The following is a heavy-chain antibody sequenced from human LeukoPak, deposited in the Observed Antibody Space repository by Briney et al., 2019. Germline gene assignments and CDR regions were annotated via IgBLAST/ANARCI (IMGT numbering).Heavy chain of an antibody. CDR2: INPNGGDT. V-gene: IGHV1-2*02. CDR1: GYTFTGFY. CDR3: ARDSRYGSGRYS. J-gene: IGHJ4*02. Sequence: ASVKVSCKASGYTFTGFYIHWVRQAPGQGLEWMGWINPNGGDTNYAQKFQGRVTMTRDTSISTAYMELSRLRSDDTAVYYCARDSRYGSGRYSWGQGTLVTVSS. D-gene: IGHD3-10*01.